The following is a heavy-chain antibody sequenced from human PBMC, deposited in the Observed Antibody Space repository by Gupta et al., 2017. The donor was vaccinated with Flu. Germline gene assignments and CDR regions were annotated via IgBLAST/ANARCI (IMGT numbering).Heavy chain of an antibody. CDR2: IRSFFDGGTT. CDR3: ATDNTGYDSAPFFDI. V-gene: IGHV3-15*01. D-gene: IGHD5-12*01. CDR1: GGRCSNNC. J-gene: IGHJ4*02. Sequence: VGWAGGVLRPGGSLRRSCVALGGRCSNNCIAWVGQAPGKGLEWVGRIRSFFDGGTTDYASPVKGRFIISRDESKAYLQLSSLRTEDTAVYYCATDNTGYDSAPFFDIWGQGTLVTVSS.